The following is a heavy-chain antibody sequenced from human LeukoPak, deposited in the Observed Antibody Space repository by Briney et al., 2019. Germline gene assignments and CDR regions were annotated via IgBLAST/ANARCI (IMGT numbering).Heavy chain of an antibody. Sequence: GRSLRLSCAASGFTFDDYAMHWVRQAPGKGLEWVSGISWNSGSIGYADSVKGRFTISRDNAKNSLNLQLNSLRAEDMALYYCAKAISGGAFDIWARGTVVTVSS. CDR1: GFTFDDYA. D-gene: IGHD1-26*01. J-gene: IGHJ3*02. CDR3: AKAISGGAFDI. CDR2: ISWNSGSI. V-gene: IGHV3-9*03.